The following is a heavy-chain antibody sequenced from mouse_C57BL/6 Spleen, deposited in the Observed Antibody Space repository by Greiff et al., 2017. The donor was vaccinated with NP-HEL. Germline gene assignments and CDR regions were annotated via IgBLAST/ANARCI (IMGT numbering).Heavy chain of an antibody. CDR2: IYPGDGDT. CDR1: GYAFSSSW. V-gene: IGHV1-82*01. J-gene: IGHJ2*01. Sequence: VNVVESGPELVKPGASVKISCKASGYAFSSSWMNWVKQRPGKGLEWIGRIYPGDGDTNYNGKFKGKATLTADKSSSTAYMQLSSLTSEDSAVYFCLSSGYGYWGQGTTLTVSS. D-gene: IGHD3-2*02. CDR3: LSSGYGY.